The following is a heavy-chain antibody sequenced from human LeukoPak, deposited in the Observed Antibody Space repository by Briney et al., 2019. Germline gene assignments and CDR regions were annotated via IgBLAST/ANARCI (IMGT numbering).Heavy chain of an antibody. CDR3: ARVGTYGSGSYLSWLDY. CDR1: GGSISSFY. V-gene: IGHV4-59*01. J-gene: IGHJ4*02. Sequence: KPSETPSLPRPVSGGSISSFYLRLFRQPPRKGPEWVGYFYYSGSTNYNPSLKSRVTISVDTSKNQFSLKLSSVTAADTAVYYCARVGTYGSGSYLSWLDYWGQGTLVTVSS. CDR2: FYYSGST. D-gene: IGHD3-10*01.